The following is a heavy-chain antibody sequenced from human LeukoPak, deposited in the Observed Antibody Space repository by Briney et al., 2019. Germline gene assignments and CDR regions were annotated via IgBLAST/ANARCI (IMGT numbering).Heavy chain of an antibody. CDR1: GGSISSNNW. D-gene: IGHD6-19*01. CDR3: AKDQDGYSSGWYSPFDY. J-gene: IGHJ4*02. V-gene: IGHV4-4*02. CDR2: IHHSGST. Sequence: PSETLSLTCAASGGSISSNNWWNWVRQPPGKGLEWIGEIHHSGSTHYNPSLKSRLTISVDKSKNQFSLKLTSVTAADTAVYYCAKDQDGYSSGWYSPFDYWGQGTLVTVSS.